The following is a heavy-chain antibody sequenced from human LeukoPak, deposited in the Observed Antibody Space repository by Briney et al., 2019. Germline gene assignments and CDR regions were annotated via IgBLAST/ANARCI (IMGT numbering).Heavy chain of an antibody. CDR3: ATARVNSVGNVWFDP. J-gene: IGHJ5*02. V-gene: IGHV1-24*01. D-gene: IGHD3-10*01. CDR2: FDPEDGET. CDR1: GYTFTELS. Sequence: GASVKVSCKVSGYTFTELSMHWVRQAPGKGLEWMGGFDPEDGETIYAQKFQGRVTMTEDTSTDTAYMELSSLRSEDTAVYYCATARVNSVGNVWFDPWGQGTLVTVSS.